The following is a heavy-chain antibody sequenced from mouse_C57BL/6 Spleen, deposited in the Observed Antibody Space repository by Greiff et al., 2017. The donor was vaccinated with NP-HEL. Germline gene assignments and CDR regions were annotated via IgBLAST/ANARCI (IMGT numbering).Heavy chain of an antibody. D-gene: IGHD2-3*01. CDR3: ARERAYDGYYVGYFDV. V-gene: IGHV14-3*01. CDR2: IDPANGNT. CDR1: GFNIKNTY. J-gene: IGHJ1*03. Sequence: VQLQQSVAELVRPGASVKLSCTASGFNIKNTYMPWVKQRPEQGLEWIGRIDPANGNTKYAPKFQGKATITADTSSNTAYLQLSSLTSEDTAIYYCARERAYDGYYVGYFDVWGTGTTVTVSS.